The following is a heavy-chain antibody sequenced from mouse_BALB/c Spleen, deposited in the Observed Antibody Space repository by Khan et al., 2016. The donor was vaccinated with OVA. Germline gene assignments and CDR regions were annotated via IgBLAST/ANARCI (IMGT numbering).Heavy chain of an antibody. Sequence: EVQLQESGPSLVKPSQTLSLTCSVTGDSITSGYWNWIRKFPENKLEYMGYIIYTGYTYYNPSLQSRISITRHTSKNPYYLQLNSVTDEDTATYYCARSTYRYALVYWGQETLVTVSA. CDR3: ARSTYRYALVY. V-gene: IGHV3-8*02. CDR1: GDSITSGY. J-gene: IGHJ3*01. D-gene: IGHD2-12*01. CDR2: IIYTGYT.